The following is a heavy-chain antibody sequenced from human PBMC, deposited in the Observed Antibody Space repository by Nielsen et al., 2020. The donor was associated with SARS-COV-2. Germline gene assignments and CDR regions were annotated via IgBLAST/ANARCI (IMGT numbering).Heavy chain of an antibody. CDR3: ARAPSITIFGVVNNFDY. CDR2: IYYSGST. CDR1: GGSISSGGYY. V-gene: IGHV4-31*03. D-gene: IGHD3-3*01. J-gene: IGHJ4*02. Sequence: SETLSLTCTVSGGSISSGGYYWSWIRQHPRKGLEWIGYIYYSGSTYYNPSLKSRVTISVDTSKNQFSLKLSSVTAADTAVYYCARAPSITIFGVVNNFDYWGQGTLVTVSS.